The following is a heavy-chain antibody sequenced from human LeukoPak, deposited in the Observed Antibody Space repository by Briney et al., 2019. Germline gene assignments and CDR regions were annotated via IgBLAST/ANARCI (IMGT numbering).Heavy chain of an antibody. D-gene: IGHD3-22*01. Sequence: KTSETLSLTCTVSGGSISSSGYYWGWIRQPPGKGLECIGSMYYSGSTYYNPPLKSRVTISVDTSKNQFSLNLKSVTAADTAVYYCVRLNGGYYEAIFDYWGQGTLVTVSS. CDR2: MYYSGST. J-gene: IGHJ4*02. CDR1: GGSISSSGYY. V-gene: IGHV4-39*01. CDR3: VRLNGGYYEAIFDY.